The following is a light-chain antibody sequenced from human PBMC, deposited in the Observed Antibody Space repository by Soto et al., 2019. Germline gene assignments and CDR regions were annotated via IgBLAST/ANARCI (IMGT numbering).Light chain of an antibody. J-gene: IGKJ1*01. V-gene: IGKV3-20*01. CDR1: QSVSSSY. Sequence: EIVLTQSPGTLSLSPGERATLSCRASQSVSSSYLAWYQQKPGQAPRLLIYGASSRATGIPDRFSGSGSGTDFTLTISRLEPDDFAVYYFQQYGSSPWTFGQGTKVEIK. CDR3: QQYGSSPWT. CDR2: GAS.